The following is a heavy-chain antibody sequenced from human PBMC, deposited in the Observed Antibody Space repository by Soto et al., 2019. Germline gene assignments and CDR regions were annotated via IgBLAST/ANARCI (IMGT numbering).Heavy chain of an antibody. Sequence: GASVEVSCKASGYSFTGDYLHWVQQAPGQRLESIGWINPKNGVTKYGQKFQCRLTMTRDTSTSTAYMNLCRLQSVDTAVYSCAKEGVIAAPPPYNWFDSWGQGVLGTACS. V-gene: IGHV1-2*02. CDR3: AKEGVIAAPPPYNWFDS. CDR1: GYSFTGDY. J-gene: IGHJ5*01. D-gene: IGHD2-21*01. CDR2: INPKNGVT.